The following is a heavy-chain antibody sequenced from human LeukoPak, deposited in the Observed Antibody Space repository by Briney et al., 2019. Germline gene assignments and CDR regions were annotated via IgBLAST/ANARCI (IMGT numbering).Heavy chain of an antibody. J-gene: IGHJ4*02. V-gene: IGHV3-23*01. CDR1: GFTFSTYA. CDR2: ISGSGGST. D-gene: IGHD2-2*01. CDR3: AKGPLVPSATYFFDY. Sequence: PGGSLRLSCAASGFTFSTYAMGWVRQAPGKGLEWVSAISGSGGSTYYADSVKGRFTVSRDNSRNTLYLQMNSLTAEDTAVYYCAKGPLVPSATYFFDYWGQGTLVVVYS.